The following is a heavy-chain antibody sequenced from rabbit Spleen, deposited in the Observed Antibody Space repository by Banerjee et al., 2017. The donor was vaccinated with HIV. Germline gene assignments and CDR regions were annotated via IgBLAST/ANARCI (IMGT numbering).Heavy chain of an antibody. V-gene: IGHV1S40*01. CDR2: IDTYDGDT. CDR1: GFSFSSSYY. Sequence: QQLVESGGGLVKPGASLTLTCKASGFSFSSSYYMCWVRQAPGKGLEWIACIDTYDGDTDYANWPKGRFTISKTSSTTVTLRMTSLTAADTATYFCARNYVNAFDPWGQGTLVTVS. CDR3: ARNYVNAFDP. J-gene: IGHJ2*01. D-gene: IGHD1-1*01.